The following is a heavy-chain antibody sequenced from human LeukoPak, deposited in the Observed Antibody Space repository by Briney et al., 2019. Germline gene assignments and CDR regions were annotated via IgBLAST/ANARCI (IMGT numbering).Heavy chain of an antibody. D-gene: IGHD3-22*01. CDR2: IYTSGTT. J-gene: IGHJ4*02. Sequence: SETLSLTCTVSGGSISSGNYYWSWIRQPAGKGLEWIGRIYTSGTTHYNPSLKSRVTISVDTSKNQFSLKLSTVTAADTAVYYCARDHYYDSSGYTFGYWGQGTLVTVSS. CDR3: ARDHYYDSSGYTFGY. V-gene: IGHV4-61*02. CDR1: GGSISSGNYY.